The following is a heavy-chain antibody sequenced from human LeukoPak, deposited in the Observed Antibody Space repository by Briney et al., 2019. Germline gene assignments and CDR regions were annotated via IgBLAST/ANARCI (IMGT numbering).Heavy chain of an antibody. CDR1: GYTFTVYY. Sequence: ASVNVSCKASGYTFTVYYMHCVRQAHGQGLEWVGWINPNSGGTNYAQKFQGRVTMTRDTSISTAYMELSRLRSDDTAVYYCARVTPDYRYYFDYWGQGTLVTVSS. D-gene: IGHD4/OR15-4a*01. V-gene: IGHV1-2*02. CDR2: INPNSGGT. CDR3: ARVTPDYRYYFDY. J-gene: IGHJ4*02.